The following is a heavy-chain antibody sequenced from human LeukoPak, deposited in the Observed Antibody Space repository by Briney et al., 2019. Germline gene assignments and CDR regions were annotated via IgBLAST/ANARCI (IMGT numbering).Heavy chain of an antibody. V-gene: IGHV3-11*04. Sequence: GGSLRLSCAASGFTFSDYYMSWIRQAPGKGLEWVSYISSSGSTIYYADSVKGRFTISRDNAKNSLYLQMNSLRAEDTAVYYCAREGPRGAILRDAFDIWGQGTMVAVSS. J-gene: IGHJ3*02. CDR3: AREGPRGAILRDAFDI. D-gene: IGHD3-3*01. CDR1: GFTFSDYY. CDR2: ISSSGSTI.